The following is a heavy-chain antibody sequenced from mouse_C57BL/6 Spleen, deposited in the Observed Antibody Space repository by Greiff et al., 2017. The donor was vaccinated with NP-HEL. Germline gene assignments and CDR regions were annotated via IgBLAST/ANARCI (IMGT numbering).Heavy chain of an antibody. CDR2: ISSGSSTI. J-gene: IGHJ1*03. CDR3: ARTDWDGYFDV. D-gene: IGHD4-1*01. V-gene: IGHV5-17*01. CDR1: GFTFSDYG. Sequence: EVQVVESGGGLVKPGGSLKLSCAASGFTFSDYGMHWVRQAPEKGLEWVAYISSGSSTIYYADTVKGRFTISRDNSKNTLYLQMTSLRSEYTAMYYCARTDWDGYFDVWGTGTTVTVSS.